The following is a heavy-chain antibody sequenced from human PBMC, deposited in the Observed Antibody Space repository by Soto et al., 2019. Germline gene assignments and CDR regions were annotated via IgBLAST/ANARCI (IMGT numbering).Heavy chain of an antibody. J-gene: IGHJ4*02. D-gene: IGHD4-17*01. CDR3: ARNYGDYSWVFDY. CDR1: GGSISSGGYY. V-gene: IGHV4-31*03. CDR2: IYYSGST. Sequence: QVQLQESGPGLVKPSQTLSLICTVSGGSISSGGYYWSWIRQHPGKGLEWIGYIYYSGSTYYNPSLKSRVTISVDTSKNQFSLKLSSVTAADTAVYYCARNYGDYSWVFDYWGQGTLVTVSS.